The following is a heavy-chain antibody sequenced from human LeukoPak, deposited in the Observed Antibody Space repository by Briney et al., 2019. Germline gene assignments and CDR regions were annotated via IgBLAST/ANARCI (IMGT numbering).Heavy chain of an antibody. V-gene: IGHV3-48*01. CDR2: ISGSSGTI. CDR1: GFTFSTYS. CDR3: ARRSEFGVLYYMDV. J-gene: IGHJ6*03. D-gene: IGHD3-10*01. Sequence: GGSLRLSCAASGFTFSTYSMNWVRQAPGKGLEWVSYISGSSGTIYYADSVEGRFTISRDNAKNSLYLQMNCLRAEDTAVYYCARRSEFGVLYYMDVWGKGTTVTVSS.